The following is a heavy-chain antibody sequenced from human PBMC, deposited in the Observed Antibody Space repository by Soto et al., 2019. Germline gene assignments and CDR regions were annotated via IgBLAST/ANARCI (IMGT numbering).Heavy chain of an antibody. J-gene: IGHJ4*02. Sequence: GGSLRPSCAASGFTFSSYAMSWVRQALGKGLEWVSAISGSGGSTYYADSVKGRFTISRDNSKNTLYLQMNSLRAEDTAVYYCVRDIGGSKIPTFFDYCGQGILVTVSS. D-gene: IGHD3-16*01. CDR3: VRDIGGSKIPTFFDY. CDR1: GFTFSSYA. CDR2: ISGSGGST. V-gene: IGHV3-23*01.